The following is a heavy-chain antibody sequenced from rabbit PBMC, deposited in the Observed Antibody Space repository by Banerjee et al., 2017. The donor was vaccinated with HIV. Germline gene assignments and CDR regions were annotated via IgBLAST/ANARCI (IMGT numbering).Heavy chain of an antibody. Sequence: EESGGDLVKPGASLTLTCTASGFDFSSNAMCWVRQAPGKGPEWIACIYNGDGSTYYASWVNGRFTISRSTSLNTVTLQMTSLTAADTATYFCARDAYASSSEYYFNLWGQGTLVTV. V-gene: IGHV1S47*01. CDR1: GFDFSSNA. CDR2: IYNGDGST. D-gene: IGHD1-1*01. CDR3: ARDAYASSSEYYFNL. J-gene: IGHJ4*01.